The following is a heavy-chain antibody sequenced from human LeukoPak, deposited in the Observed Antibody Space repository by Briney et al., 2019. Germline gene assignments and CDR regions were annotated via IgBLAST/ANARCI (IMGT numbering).Heavy chain of an antibody. CDR2: ISSSTSYI. CDR1: GFTFSSYS. J-gene: IGHJ4*02. Sequence: KSGGSLRLSCAASGFTFSSYSMNWIRQAPGKGLEWVSSISSSTSYIYYADSVKGRFTISKDNAKNSLYLQMNSLRAEDTAVYYCARRYFDYWGQGTLVAVSS. CDR3: ARRYFDY. V-gene: IGHV3-21*01.